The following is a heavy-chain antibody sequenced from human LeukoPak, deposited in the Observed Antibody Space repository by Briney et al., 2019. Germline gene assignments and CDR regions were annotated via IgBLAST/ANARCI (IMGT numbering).Heavy chain of an antibody. CDR2: IRSSSSYI. D-gene: IGHD3-22*01. CDR1: GFTFSSYS. J-gene: IGHJ4*02. Sequence: PGGSLRLSCAASGFTFSSYSMNWVRQAPGKGLEWVSSIRSSSSYIYYADSVKGRFTISRDNAKNSLYLQMNSLRSEDTAVYYCARDQLDSSGYDYWGQGTLVTVSS. CDR3: ARDQLDSSGYDY. V-gene: IGHV3-21*01.